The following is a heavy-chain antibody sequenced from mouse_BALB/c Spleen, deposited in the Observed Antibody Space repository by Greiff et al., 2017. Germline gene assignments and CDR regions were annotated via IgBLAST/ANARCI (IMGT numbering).Heavy chain of an antibody. CDR1: GYNFTSYW. V-gene: IGHV1-55*01. Sequence: VQLQQPGAELVKPGTSVKLSCKASGYNFTSYWINWVKLRPGQGLEWIGDIYPGSGSTNYNEKFKSKATLTVDTSSSTAYMQLSSLASEDSALYYCARERQWVRRAWFAYWGQGTLVTVSA. J-gene: IGHJ3*01. D-gene: IGHD2-2*01. CDR2: IYPGSGST. CDR3: ARERQWVRRAWFAY.